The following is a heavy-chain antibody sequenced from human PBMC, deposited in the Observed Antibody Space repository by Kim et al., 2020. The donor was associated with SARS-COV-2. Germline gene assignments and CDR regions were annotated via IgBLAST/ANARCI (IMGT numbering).Heavy chain of an antibody. Sequence: GGSLRLSCEASGFTFSSSAMSWVRQAPGKGLEWVSGITGSGDRTYYPESVKGRFTMSRDNSKNTLFLQMNSLRAEDTAVYYCAKDRGHLDVWGQGTTVTVSS. J-gene: IGHJ6*02. D-gene: IGHD3-10*01. CDR3: AKDRGHLDV. CDR2: ITGSGDRT. V-gene: IGHV3-23*01. CDR1: GFTFSSSA.